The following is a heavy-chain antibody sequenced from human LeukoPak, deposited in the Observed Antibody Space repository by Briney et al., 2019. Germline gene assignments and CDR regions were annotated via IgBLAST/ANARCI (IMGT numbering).Heavy chain of an antibody. Sequence: SETLSLTCTVSGGSISSSSYYWGWIRQPPGKGLEWIGRIYYSGSTYYNPSLKSRVTISVDTSKNQFSLKLSSVTAADTAVYYCARKTPYDYDSSGSLFDYWGQGTLVTVSS. V-gene: IGHV4-39*01. CDR2: IYYSGST. CDR3: ARKTPYDYDSSGSLFDY. J-gene: IGHJ4*02. CDR1: GGSISSSSYY. D-gene: IGHD3-22*01.